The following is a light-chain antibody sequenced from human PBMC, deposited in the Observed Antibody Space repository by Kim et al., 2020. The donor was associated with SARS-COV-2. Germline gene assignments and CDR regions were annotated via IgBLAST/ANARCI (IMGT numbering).Light chain of an antibody. CDR2: QAS. CDR3: QQYSDYPRT. Sequence: DIQMTQSPSTLSASVGDRVTITCRASQSISTWLAWYQQKPGKAPKLVIYQASRIESGVPSRFSGSGSGTEFTLTISTLQPEDSATYYCQQYSDYPRTFGQGTKLEI. CDR1: QSISTW. V-gene: IGKV1-5*03. J-gene: IGKJ2*01.